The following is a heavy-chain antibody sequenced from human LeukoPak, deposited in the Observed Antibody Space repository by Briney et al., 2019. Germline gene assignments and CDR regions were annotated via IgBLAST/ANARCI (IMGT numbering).Heavy chain of an antibody. V-gene: IGHV3-73*01. Sequence: PGGSLKLSCAASGFTFSGSAMHWVRRASGKGLEWVGRIRSKANSYATAYAASVKGRFTTSRDDSKNTAYLQMNSLKTEDTAVYYCTCAAASDYWGQGTLVTVPS. CDR2: IRSKANSYAT. CDR3: TCAAASDY. J-gene: IGHJ4*02. CDR1: GFTFSGSA. D-gene: IGHD6-25*01.